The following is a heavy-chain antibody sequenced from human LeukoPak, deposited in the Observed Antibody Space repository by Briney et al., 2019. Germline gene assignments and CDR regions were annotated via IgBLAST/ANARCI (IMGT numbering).Heavy chain of an antibody. V-gene: IGHV3-21*01. Sequence: GGSLRLSCAASGFTFSSYSMNWVRQAPGKGLEWVSSISSSSTYIYYGDSLKGRFTISRDNAKNSLYLQMNSLRAEDTAVYYCARRVASASDAFDIWGQGTMVTVSS. D-gene: IGHD6-13*01. J-gene: IGHJ3*02. CDR1: GFTFSSYS. CDR2: ISSSSTYI. CDR3: ARRVASASDAFDI.